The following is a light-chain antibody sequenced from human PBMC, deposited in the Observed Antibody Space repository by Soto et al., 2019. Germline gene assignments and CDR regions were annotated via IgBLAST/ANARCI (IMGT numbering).Light chain of an antibody. Sequence: IQMTQSPSSLSASVRDRVTITCRASQSISSYLNWYQQKPGRAPKFLIYDASSLERGVPPRFSGSTSGAESTLTITGLQPDDLGTYYCQHTTDFTFGQGTKVDIK. CDR2: DAS. J-gene: IGKJ2*01. V-gene: IGKV1-39*01. CDR3: QHTTDFT. CDR1: QSISSY.